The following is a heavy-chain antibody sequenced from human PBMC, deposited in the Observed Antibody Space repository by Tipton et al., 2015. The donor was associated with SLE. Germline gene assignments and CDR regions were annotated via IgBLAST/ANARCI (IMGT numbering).Heavy chain of an antibody. CDR1: GFTFGSYA. D-gene: IGHD3-10*01. V-gene: IGHV3-21*04. Sequence: GSLRLSCAASGFTFGSYAMSWVRQAPGRGLEWVSSISSSGTFIYYADSVKGRFTISRDNAQNSMYLQLNSLTTEDTAVYYCAKVDLYSYGSGSYFDSWGQGTQVTVSS. J-gene: IGHJ4*02. CDR3: AKVDLYSYGSGSYFDS. CDR2: ISSSGTFI.